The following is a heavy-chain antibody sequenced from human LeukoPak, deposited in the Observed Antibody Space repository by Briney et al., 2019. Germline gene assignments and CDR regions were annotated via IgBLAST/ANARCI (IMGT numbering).Heavy chain of an antibody. CDR2: IYPGDSET. D-gene: IGHD2-2*01. V-gene: IGHV5-51*01. J-gene: IGHJ6*03. CDR1: GYTFTNYW. Sequence: GESLKISCRGSGYTFTNYWIGWVRQMPGKGLEWMGIIYPGDSETRYSPSFQGQVTFSVDKSISTTYLQWSSLKASDTAMYYCVRHAPPLPAALPHYSYFFMDVWGNGTTVTVS. CDR3: VRHAPPLPAALPHYSYFFMDV.